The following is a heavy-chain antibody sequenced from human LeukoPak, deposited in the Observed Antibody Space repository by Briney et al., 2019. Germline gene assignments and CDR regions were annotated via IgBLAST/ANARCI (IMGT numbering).Heavy chain of an antibody. CDR2: LSYDGSNK. CDR3: ARGLYKNGWYYFDY. J-gene: IGHJ4*02. CDR1: GFTFSVYG. D-gene: IGHD6-19*01. Sequence: GGSLRLSCAASGFTFSVYGIQWLRQAPDKGLEWVAFLSYDGSNKFYADSVKGRFTISRDNSENTLHLQMNSLKDEDTALYYCARGLYKNGWYYFDYWGQGTLVTVSS. V-gene: IGHV3-33*01.